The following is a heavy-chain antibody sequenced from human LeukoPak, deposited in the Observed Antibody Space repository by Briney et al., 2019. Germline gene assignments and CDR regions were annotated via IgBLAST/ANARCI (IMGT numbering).Heavy chain of an antibody. V-gene: IGHV4-39*01. Sequence: SETLSLTCAVSGGSISSSSHYWGWLRQAPGKRLECIGTIYYSGSSYYNPSLKSRVTMSVDTSKNQFSLRLSSVTAADTAVYYCARLPAITTYYYYYMGVWGQGTRVTVSS. CDR2: IYYSGSS. J-gene: IGHJ6*03. D-gene: IGHD5-12*01. CDR3: ARLPAITTYYYYYMGV. CDR1: GGSISSSSHY.